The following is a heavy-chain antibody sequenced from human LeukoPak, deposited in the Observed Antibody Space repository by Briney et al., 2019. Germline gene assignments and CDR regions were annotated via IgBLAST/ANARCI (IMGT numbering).Heavy chain of an antibody. CDR3: ARGHYDVLAASYKWTPDY. CDR2: ITSGGDYI. J-gene: IGHJ4*02. V-gene: IGHV3-21*01. CDR1: GFTFSSYS. D-gene: IGHD3-9*01. Sequence: GGSLRLSCAASGFTFSSYSMNWVRQAPGKGLEWVSSITSGGDYIYYADSVKGRFTTSRDNAKNSLSLQLNSLRVEDTAVYYCARGHYDVLAASYKWTPDYWGQGTLVTVSP.